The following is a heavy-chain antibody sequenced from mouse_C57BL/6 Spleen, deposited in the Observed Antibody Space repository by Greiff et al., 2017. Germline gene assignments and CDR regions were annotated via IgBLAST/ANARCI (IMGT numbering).Heavy chain of an antibody. Sequence: VQLQESGPGLVAPSQSLSITCTVSGFSLTSYGVDWVRQSPGKGLEWLGVIWGVGSTNYNSALKSRLSISKDNSKSQVFLKMNSLQTDDTAMYYCASEFSTTGFAYWGQGTLVTVSA. V-gene: IGHV2-6*01. CDR2: IWGVGST. CDR1: GFSLTSYG. D-gene: IGHD1-1*01. CDR3: ASEFSTTGFAY. J-gene: IGHJ3*01.